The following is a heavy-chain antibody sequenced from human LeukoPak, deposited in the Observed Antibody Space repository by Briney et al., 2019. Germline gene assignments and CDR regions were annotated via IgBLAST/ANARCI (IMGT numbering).Heavy chain of an antibody. J-gene: IGHJ5*02. CDR3: ARAGYCSSSSCYTGWFDP. Sequence: SETLSLTCTVSGGSISNCYWTWIRQPAGKGLEWIGRIYSSGNTSYNPSLKSRVTLLVDASKNQFSLKLNSVTAADTAVYYCARAGYCSSSSCYTGWFDPWGQGTLVTVSS. D-gene: IGHD2-2*02. V-gene: IGHV4-4*07. CDR2: IYSSGNT. CDR1: GGSISNCY.